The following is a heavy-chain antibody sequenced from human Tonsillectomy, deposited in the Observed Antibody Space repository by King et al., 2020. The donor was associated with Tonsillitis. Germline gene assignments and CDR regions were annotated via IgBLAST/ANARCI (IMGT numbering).Heavy chain of an antibody. CDR1: GGTFSGYA. CDR3: ARDLGYCSSSSCSISDY. Sequence: VQLVESGAEVKKPGSSVKVSCKASGGTFSGYAITWVRQAPGQGLEWMGGIIPIFGTANYAQKFQGRVTIIADEATSTAYTELSSLRSEDTAVYYCARDLGYCSSSSCSISDYWGQGTLATVSS. V-gene: IGHV1-69*01. D-gene: IGHD2-2*01. CDR2: IIPIFGTA. J-gene: IGHJ4*02.